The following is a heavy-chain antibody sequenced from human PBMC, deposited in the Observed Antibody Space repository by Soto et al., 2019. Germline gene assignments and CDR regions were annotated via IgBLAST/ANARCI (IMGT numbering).Heavy chain of an antibody. CDR1: GYTFTSYA. CDR2: INAGNGNT. CDR3: AGGRPPLGSLRFDP. Sequence: QVQLVQSGAEVKKPGASVKVSCKASGYTFTSYAMHWVRQAPGQRLEWMGGINAGNGNTKYSQKYQGRVTITGDTPESAAYKELSSLRCEDTAVYYCAGGRPPLGSLRFDPWGQGTLVTVSS. D-gene: IGHD1-26*01. V-gene: IGHV1-3*01. J-gene: IGHJ5*02.